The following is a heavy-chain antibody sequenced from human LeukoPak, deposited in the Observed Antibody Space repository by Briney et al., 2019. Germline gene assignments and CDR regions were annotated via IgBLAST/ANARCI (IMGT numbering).Heavy chain of an antibody. CDR1: GFTFSNYA. D-gene: IGHD1-26*01. CDR3: AKGGIVGVPGGY. Sequence: GGSLRLSCAASGFTFSNYAMSWVRQAPGKGLEWVSAISGSGGGTYYADSVKGRFTISRDNSKNTLYLQMNSLRAKATVVYYCAKGGIVGVPGGYGGQGTLVTVSS. V-gene: IGHV3-23*01. J-gene: IGHJ4*02. CDR2: ISGSGGGT.